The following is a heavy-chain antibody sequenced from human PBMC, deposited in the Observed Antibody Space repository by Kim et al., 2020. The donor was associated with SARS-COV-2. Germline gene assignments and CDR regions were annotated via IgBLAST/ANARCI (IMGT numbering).Heavy chain of an antibody. D-gene: IGHD6-19*01. CDR1: GGSVSSGSYY. CDR2: IYYSGST. V-gene: IGHV4-61*01. Sequence: SETLSLTCTVSGGSVSSGSYYWSWIRQPPGKGLEWIGYIYYSGSTNYNPSLKSRVTISVDTSKNQFSLKLSSVTAADTAVYYCARDCEVAGTRYYYYGM. CDR3: ARDCEVAGTRYYYYGM. J-gene: IGHJ6*01.